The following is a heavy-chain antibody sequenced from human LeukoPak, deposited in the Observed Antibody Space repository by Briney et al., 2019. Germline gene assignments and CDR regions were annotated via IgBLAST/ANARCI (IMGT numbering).Heavy chain of an antibody. D-gene: IGHD3-10*01. CDR1: GFSFSSYW. V-gene: IGHV3-74*01. J-gene: IGHJ4*02. Sequence: GGSLRLSCAASGFSFSSYWMHWVRQAPGKGLVWVSRINSDASSTSYADSVKGRFTISRDSAKNTLYLQMNSLRAEDTAVYYCARFQGFGSGSNWGQGTLVTVSS. CDR2: INSDASST. CDR3: ARFQGFGSGSN.